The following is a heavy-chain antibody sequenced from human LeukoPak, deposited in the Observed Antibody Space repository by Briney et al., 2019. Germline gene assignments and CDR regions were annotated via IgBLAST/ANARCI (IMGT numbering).Heavy chain of an antibody. CDR1: GGSISSYY. CDR2: IYYSGST. J-gene: IGHJ4*02. CDR3: AAAADFGYFDY. Sequence: PSETLSLTCTVSGGSISSYYWSWIRQPPGKGLEWIGYIYYSGSTSYNPSLKSRVTISVDTSKNQFSLKLSSVTAADTAVYYCAAAADFGYFDYWGQGTLVTVSS. V-gene: IGHV4-59*01. D-gene: IGHD6-13*01.